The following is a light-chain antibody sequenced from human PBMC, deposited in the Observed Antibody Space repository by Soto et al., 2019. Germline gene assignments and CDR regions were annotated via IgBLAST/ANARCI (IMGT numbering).Light chain of an antibody. Sequence: QSALTPPASVSGSPGQSLTISCTGTSSDVGGYNYVSWYQQHPGKAPKLMIYDVSNRPSGVSNRFSGSKSGNTASLTIFGLQAEDEADYYCSSYTSSSTVFGTGTKVTVL. V-gene: IGLV2-14*01. CDR1: SSDVGGYNY. CDR3: SSYTSSSTV. CDR2: DVS. J-gene: IGLJ1*01.